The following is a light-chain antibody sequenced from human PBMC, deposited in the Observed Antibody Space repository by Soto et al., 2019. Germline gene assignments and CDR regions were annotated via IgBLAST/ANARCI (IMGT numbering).Light chain of an antibody. J-gene: IGLJ1*01. Sequence: QSALTQPASVSGSPGQSITISCAGTGSDVGAYNLVSWYQQHPGKAPKLIIFEVNTRPSGISNRFSGSKSGDTSSLTISGLHADDEAESFCGSYADTVAYVFGTGTKVTVL. CDR1: GSDVGAYNL. CDR3: GSYADTVAYV. CDR2: EVN. V-gene: IGLV2-23*02.